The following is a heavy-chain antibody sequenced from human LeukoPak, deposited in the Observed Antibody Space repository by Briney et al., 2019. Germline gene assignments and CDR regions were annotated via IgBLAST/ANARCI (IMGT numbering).Heavy chain of an antibody. CDR3: ARVKSITGTTRGSWFDP. Sequence: ASVKVSCKASGYTFTSYGISWVRQAPGQGLEWMGWISAYSGNTNYAQKLQGRVTMTTDTSTSTAYMELRSLRSDDTAVYYCARVKSITGTTRGSWFDPWGQGTLVTVSS. V-gene: IGHV1-18*01. CDR1: GYTFTSYG. J-gene: IGHJ5*02. D-gene: IGHD1-7*01. CDR2: ISAYSGNT.